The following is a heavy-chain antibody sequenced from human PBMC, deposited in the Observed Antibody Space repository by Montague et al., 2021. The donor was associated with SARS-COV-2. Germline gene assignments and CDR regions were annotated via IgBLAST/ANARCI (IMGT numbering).Heavy chain of an antibody. CDR3: ARFWSGYVDK. D-gene: IGHD3-3*01. V-gene: IGHV4-59*01. CDR2: IYYTGET. CDR1: GGSIRSYY. J-gene: IGHJ4*02. Sequence: SETRSLTCSCSGGSIRSYYWSWIRLPPVKALEWLGYIYYTGETTHNPSLKSRVTISVDTSRSQFSLRLTSVTAADTAVYFCARFWSGYVDKWSQGTLVTVSS.